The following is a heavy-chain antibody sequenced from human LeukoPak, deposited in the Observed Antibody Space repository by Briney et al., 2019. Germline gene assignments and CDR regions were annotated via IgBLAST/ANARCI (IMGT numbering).Heavy chain of an antibody. CDR2: ISYDGSNK. Sequence: GGSLRLFCAASGFTFSSYAMHWVRQAPGKGLEWVAVISYDGSNKYYADSVKGRFTISRDNSKNTLYLQMNSLRAEDTAVYYCARDRSPRDLGYCSSTSCRDAFDIWGQGTMVTVSS. J-gene: IGHJ3*02. V-gene: IGHV3-30-3*01. D-gene: IGHD2-2*01. CDR3: ARDRSPRDLGYCSSTSCRDAFDI. CDR1: GFTFSSYA.